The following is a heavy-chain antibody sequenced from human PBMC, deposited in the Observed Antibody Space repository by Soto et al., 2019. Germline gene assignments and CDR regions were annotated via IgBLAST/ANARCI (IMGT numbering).Heavy chain of an antibody. CDR2: IYSGGST. D-gene: IGHD2-2*01. CDR3: AGPVVLPEGWSGMDV. V-gene: IGHV3-53*01. J-gene: IGHJ6*02. Sequence: EVQLVESGGGLIQPGGSLRLSCAASGFTVSSNYMSWVRQAPGKGLEWVSVIYSGGSTYYADSVKGRFTISRDNSKNTLYLQMNSLRAEDTAVYYCAGPVVLPEGWSGMDVWGQGTTVTVSS. CDR1: GFTVSSNY.